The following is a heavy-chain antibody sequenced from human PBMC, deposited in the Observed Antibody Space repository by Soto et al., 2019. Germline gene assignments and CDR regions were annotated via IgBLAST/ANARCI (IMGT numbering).Heavy chain of an antibody. CDR2: IYYSGST. Sequence: QVQLQESGPGLVKPSETLSLTCTVSGGSISSYYWSWIRQPPGRGLEWIGYIYYSGSTNYNPSLKSRVTISVDTAKNQFSLKLNSVTAADTAVYYCARRYGGTFDYWGQGTLVTVSS. J-gene: IGHJ4*02. D-gene: IGHD2-15*01. CDR1: GGSISSYY. V-gene: IGHV4-59*08. CDR3: ARRYGGTFDY.